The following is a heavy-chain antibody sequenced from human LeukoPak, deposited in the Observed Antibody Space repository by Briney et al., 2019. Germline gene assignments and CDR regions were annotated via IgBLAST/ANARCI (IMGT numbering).Heavy chain of an antibody. D-gene: IGHD6-13*01. Sequence: PGGSLRLSCAASGFTFSSNGVHWVRQAPGKGLEWVAFIRYDGNSEFYVDSVKGRFTISRDNSKNTLYLQMNSLRAEDTAVYYCAKDLDSSSWYRLVGPLDYWGQGTVVTVSS. V-gene: IGHV3-30*02. CDR1: GFTFSSNG. J-gene: IGHJ4*02. CDR2: IRYDGNSE. CDR3: AKDLDSSSWYRLVGPLDY.